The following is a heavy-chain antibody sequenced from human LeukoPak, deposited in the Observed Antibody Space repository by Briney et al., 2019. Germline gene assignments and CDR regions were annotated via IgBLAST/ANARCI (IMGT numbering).Heavy chain of an antibody. V-gene: IGHV1-69*13. Sequence: ASVKVSCKASGYTFTSYAMNWVRQAPGQGLEWMGGIIPIFGTANYAQKFQGRVTITADESTSTAYMELSSLRSEDTAVYYCARGGGYYDYVWGSYRAYYYYGMDVWGQGTTVTVSS. D-gene: IGHD3-16*02. CDR3: ARGGGYYDYVWGSYRAYYYYGMDV. CDR1: GYTFTSYA. J-gene: IGHJ6*02. CDR2: IIPIFGTA.